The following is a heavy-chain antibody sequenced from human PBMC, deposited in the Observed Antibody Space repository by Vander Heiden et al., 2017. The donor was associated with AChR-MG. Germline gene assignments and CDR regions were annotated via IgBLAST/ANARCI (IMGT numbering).Heavy chain of an antibody. D-gene: IGHD6-6*01. CDR3: MTDWYDGSSSGDF. J-gene: IGHJ4*02. V-gene: IGHV3-15*01. CDR2: IKSKSDGGKT. CDR1: GFTFNNAW. Sequence: EVQLVESGGGLVQPGGSLRISCAASGFTFNNAWMSWVRQTPGKGLECVGRIKSKSDGGKTDYPAPAKGTFTISRDDSKNTLYLQMNRMKAEDTAVYYCMTDWYDGSSSGDFWGQGILVTVSS.